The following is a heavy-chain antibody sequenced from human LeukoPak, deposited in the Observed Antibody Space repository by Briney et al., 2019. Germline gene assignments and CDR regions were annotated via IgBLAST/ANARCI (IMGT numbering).Heavy chain of an antibody. CDR3: DRGVLDSYYYYGMDV. D-gene: IGHD2-8*02. Sequence: PSETLSLTCAVSVGSISSGGYSWTWIRQPPGKGLEWIGYIYHSGSTYYNPSLKSRVTISVDRSKDQFSLKLSSVTAADTAVYYSDRGVLDSYYYYGMDVWGQGTTVTVSS. J-gene: IGHJ6*02. CDR1: VGSISSGGYS. CDR2: IYHSGST. V-gene: IGHV4-30-2*01.